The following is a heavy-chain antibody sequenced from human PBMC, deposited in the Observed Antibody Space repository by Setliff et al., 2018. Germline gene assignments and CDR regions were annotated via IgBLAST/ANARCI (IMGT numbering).Heavy chain of an antibody. CDR2: IYYSGST. CDR3: ARLRGAFDY. CDR1: GGSISSYY. V-gene: IGHV4-59*01. J-gene: IGHJ4*02. D-gene: IGHD3-16*01. Sequence: SETLSLTCTASGGSISSYYWSWIRQPPGKRLEWIGYIYYSGSTNYNPSLESRVTISVDTSKNQFSLRLNSATAADTAVYYCARLRGAFDYWGQGTLVTVS.